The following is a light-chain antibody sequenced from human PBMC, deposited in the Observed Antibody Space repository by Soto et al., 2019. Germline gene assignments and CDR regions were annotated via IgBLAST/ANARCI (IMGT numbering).Light chain of an antibody. CDR1: QSISSW. V-gene: IGKV1-5*01. Sequence: MPMTQSPSTLSASVANRVTITCLASQSISSWLAWYQQKPGKAPKLLIYDASSMESGVPSRFSGSGSGTEFTLTISSLQPDDFATYYCQQYNSYSWTFGQGTKVDI. CDR2: DAS. J-gene: IGKJ1*01. CDR3: QQYNSYSWT.